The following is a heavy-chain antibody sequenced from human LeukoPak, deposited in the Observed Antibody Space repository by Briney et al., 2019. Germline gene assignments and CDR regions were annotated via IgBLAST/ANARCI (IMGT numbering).Heavy chain of an antibody. Sequence: GGSLRLSCAASGFTFSSYWMTWVRQAPGKGLEWVANIKQYGSVKQYVGSVKGRFTISRDNAKNSPYLQMNSLRAEDTAVYYCARDTNGWNDYWGQGTLVTVSS. CDR2: IKQYGSVK. J-gene: IGHJ4*02. CDR1: GFTFSSYW. D-gene: IGHD2-8*01. CDR3: ARDTNGWNDY. V-gene: IGHV3-7*01.